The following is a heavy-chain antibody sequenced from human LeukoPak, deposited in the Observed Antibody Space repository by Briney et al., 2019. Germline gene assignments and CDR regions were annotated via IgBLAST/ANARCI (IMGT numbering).Heavy chain of an antibody. Sequence: GRSLRLSCAASGFTFSRFPMHWVRQAPGKGLEWVAVISDDETNKFYADSVKGRFTISRDNSKNTLYLQMNSLRAEDTAVYYCARDTTTGIDYWGQGTLVTVSS. V-gene: IGHV3-30-3*01. CDR1: GFTFSRFP. CDR2: ISDDETNK. J-gene: IGHJ4*02. CDR3: ARDTTTGIDY. D-gene: IGHD4-17*01.